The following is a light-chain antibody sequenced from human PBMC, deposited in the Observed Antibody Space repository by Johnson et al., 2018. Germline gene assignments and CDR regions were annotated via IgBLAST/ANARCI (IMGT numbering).Light chain of an antibody. Sequence: QSVLTQPPSVSAAPGQKVTISCSGSSSNIGNNYVSWYQQLPGTAPKLLIYVTNTRPSGIPDRFAGYKSGTSSTLGITGLPTGDEDAYYRETWESSLSVLNVFGTGTKVTVL. CDR3: ETWESSLSVLNV. V-gene: IGLV1-51*02. CDR1: SSNIGNNY. J-gene: IGLJ1*01. CDR2: VTN.